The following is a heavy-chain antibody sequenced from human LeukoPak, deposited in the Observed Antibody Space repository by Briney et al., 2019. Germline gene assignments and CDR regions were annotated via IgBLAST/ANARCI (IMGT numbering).Heavy chain of an antibody. CDR1: GGSISSYY. Sequence: SETLSLTCTVSGGSISSYYWSWIRQPPGKGLEWIGYVYYSGSTNYNPSLKSRVTISVDTSENQFSLKLSSVTAADTAVYYCARVDITMVRGVTTFDPWGQGTLVTVSS. CDR2: VYYSGST. J-gene: IGHJ5*02. V-gene: IGHV4-59*01. D-gene: IGHD3-10*01. CDR3: ARVDITMVRGVTTFDP.